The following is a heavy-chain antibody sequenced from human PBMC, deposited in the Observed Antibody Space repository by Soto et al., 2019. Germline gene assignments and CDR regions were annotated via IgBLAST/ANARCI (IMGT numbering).Heavy chain of an antibody. CDR2: IIPIFGTA. V-gene: IGHV1-69*13. D-gene: IGHD6-19*01. J-gene: IGHJ6*02. CDR3: ARAVAVAGTRDYYYYGMDV. CDR1: GGTFSSYA. Sequence: RASVKVSCKASGGTFSSYAISWVRQAPGQGLEWMGGIIPIFGTANYAQKFQGRVTITADESTSTAYMELSSLRSEDTAVYYCARAVAVAGTRDYYYYGMDVWGQGTTVTVSS.